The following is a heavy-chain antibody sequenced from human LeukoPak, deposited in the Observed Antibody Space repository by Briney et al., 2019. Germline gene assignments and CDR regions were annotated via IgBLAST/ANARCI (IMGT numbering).Heavy chain of an antibody. Sequence: PSETLSLTCTVSGGSISSSSYYWGWIRQPPGKGLEWIGSIYYSGSTYYNPSLKSRVTISVDTSKNQFSLRLTSVTAADTALYYCARLSDDGGLFDFWGQGTLVTVSS. CDR1: GGSISSSSYY. CDR2: IYYSGST. V-gene: IGHV4-39*01. D-gene: IGHD3-16*01. J-gene: IGHJ4*02. CDR3: ARLSDDGGLFDF.